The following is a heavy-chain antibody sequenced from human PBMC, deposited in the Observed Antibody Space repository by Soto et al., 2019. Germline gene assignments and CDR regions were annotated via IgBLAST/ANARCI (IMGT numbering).Heavy chain of an antibody. V-gene: IGHV3-33*01. CDR2: IWYDGSNK. CDR1: GFTFSSYG. Sequence: QVQLVESGGGVVQPGRSLRLSCAASGFTFSSYGMHWVRQAPGKGLAWVAVIWYDGSNKYYADSVKGRFTISRDNSKNTMYLQMNSLRAEETAVYYCARDTAYGMDVWGQGTTVTVSS. J-gene: IGHJ6*02. D-gene: IGHD4-17*01. CDR3: ARDTAYGMDV.